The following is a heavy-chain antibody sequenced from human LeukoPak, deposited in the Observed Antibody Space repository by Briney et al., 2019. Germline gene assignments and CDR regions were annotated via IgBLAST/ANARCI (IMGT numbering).Heavy chain of an antibody. CDR3: ASTSSSWYGSNAFDI. CDR1: GFTFSSYG. V-gene: IGHV3-30*19. J-gene: IGHJ3*02. Sequence: GGSLRLSCAASGFTFSSYGMHWVRQAPGKGLEWVAVISYDGSNKYYADSVKGRFTISRDNSKNTLYLQMNSLRAEDTAVYYCASTSSSWYGSNAFDIWGQGTMVTVSS. D-gene: IGHD6-13*01. CDR2: ISYDGSNK.